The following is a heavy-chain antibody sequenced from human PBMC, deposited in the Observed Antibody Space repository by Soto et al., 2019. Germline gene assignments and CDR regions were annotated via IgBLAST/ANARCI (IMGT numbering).Heavy chain of an antibody. J-gene: IGHJ4*02. CDR3: AKGGRQWLVTSDFNY. V-gene: IGHV3-23*01. CDR2: ISGSGGST. D-gene: IGHD6-19*01. Sequence: GRSMRVSCAASGCKFRTYAMRWVRQATGKGLEWVSAISGSGGSTYYADSVKGRFTISRDSSKNTVSLEMTSLRAEDTAVYYCAKGGRQWLVTSDFNYWGQGALVTVSS. CDR1: GCKFRTYA.